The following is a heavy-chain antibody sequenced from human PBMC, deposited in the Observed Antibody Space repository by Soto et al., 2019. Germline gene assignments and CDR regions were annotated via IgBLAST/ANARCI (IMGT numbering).Heavy chain of an antibody. Sequence: VGSLRLSCVASGLTFGSRAMTWVRQAPGEGLQWVSTITDTGGDAKYADSVRGRFVISRDNSKKTLYLQMTSLTAEDSAMYYCARGSTDSYPGSRIFDFWGRGTLVTVSS. V-gene: IGHV3-23*01. CDR1: GLTFGSRA. CDR2: ITDTGGDA. J-gene: IGHJ4*02. CDR3: ARGSTDSYPGSRIFDF. D-gene: IGHD3-10*01.